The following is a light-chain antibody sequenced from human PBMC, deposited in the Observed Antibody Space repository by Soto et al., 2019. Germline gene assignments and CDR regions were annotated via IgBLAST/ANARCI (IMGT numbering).Light chain of an antibody. CDR3: QQYGGSPPYT. V-gene: IGKV3-20*01. Sequence: EIVLTQSPGTLSLSPGERATLSCRASQSVSSIYLAWYQQKPGQAPRLLIYRASRRATGIPDRFSGSGSGTDFTLTISRLEPEDFAVYYCQQYGGSPPYTFGKGTKLEIK. J-gene: IGKJ2*01. CDR1: QSVSSIY. CDR2: RAS.